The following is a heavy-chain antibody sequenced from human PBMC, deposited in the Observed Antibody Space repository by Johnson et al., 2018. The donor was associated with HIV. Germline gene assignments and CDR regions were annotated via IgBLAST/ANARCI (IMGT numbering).Heavy chain of an antibody. J-gene: IGHJ3*02. V-gene: IGHV3-66*02. CDR2: IYSDSGPSGT. D-gene: IGHD3-16*01. CDR1: GFTVSSNY. Sequence: VQLVESGGGVVQPGRSLRLSCAASGFTVSSNYMSWVRQAPGKGLEWVSRIYSDSGPSGTNYADSVKGRFTIASDSSKNTLYLQMNSLRAEDTAVYYCARGGKRVMAAFDIWGQGTMVTVSS. CDR3: ARGGKRVMAAFDI.